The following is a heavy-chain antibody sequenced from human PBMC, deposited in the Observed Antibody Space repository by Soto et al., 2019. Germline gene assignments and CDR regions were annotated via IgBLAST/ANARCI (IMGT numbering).Heavy chain of an antibody. CDR2: VDPRDSYT. CDR1: GYSFTTFW. J-gene: IGHJ5*02. CDR3: GRHYCTLSPWGRWFAP. V-gene: IGHV5-10-1*01. Sequence: RGGSLEISCSGSGYSFTTFWITWVPQMPGKGLEGMGTVDPRDSYTNYSPSFQGHVTISADKSISTAYLQWSSLKASDDVIYYRGRHYCTLSPWGRWFAPWGPGTMVTVSS. D-gene: IGHD2-8*01.